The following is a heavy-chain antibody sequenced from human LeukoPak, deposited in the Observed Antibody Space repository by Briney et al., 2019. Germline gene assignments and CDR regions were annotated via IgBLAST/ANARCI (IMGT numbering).Heavy chain of an antibody. CDR1: GFTFRSYV. Sequence: PGRSLRLSCAASGFTFRSYVMHWVRQAPGKGLEWVAVISDDGSNIDYADSVKGRFTISRDNSKNTLYLQMSNLRVEDTAVYYCARDPQNSWGLFDYWGHGTLVTVSS. D-gene: IGHD4-23*01. V-gene: IGHV3-30-3*01. CDR2: ISDDGSNI. CDR3: ARDPQNSWGLFDY. J-gene: IGHJ4*01.